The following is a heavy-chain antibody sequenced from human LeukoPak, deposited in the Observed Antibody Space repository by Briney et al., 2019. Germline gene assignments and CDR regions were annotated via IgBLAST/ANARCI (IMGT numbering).Heavy chain of an antibody. CDR3: ARGARGSIDLDY. V-gene: IGHV1-8*01. CDR2: MNPNSGNT. Sequence: GASVKVSCKASGYTFTSYDINWVRQATGQGLEWMGWMNPNSGNTGYAQKFQGRVTMSRNTSISTAYMELSSLRSEDTAVYYCARGARGSIDLDYWGQGTLVTVSS. CDR1: GYTFTSYD. D-gene: IGHD2-2*01. J-gene: IGHJ4*02.